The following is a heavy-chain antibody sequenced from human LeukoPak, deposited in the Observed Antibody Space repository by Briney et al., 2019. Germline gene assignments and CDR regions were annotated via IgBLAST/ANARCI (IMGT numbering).Heavy chain of an antibody. J-gene: IGHJ4*02. Sequence: GGSLRLSCAASGSTFSSYGMHWVRQAPGKGLEWVAFIRYDGSNKYYADSVKGRFTISRGNSRNTLYLQMNSLRAEDTALYYCAKTMDLLTGYLWSLDYWGQGILVTVSS. V-gene: IGHV3-30*02. CDR3: AKTMDLLTGYLWSLDY. D-gene: IGHD3-9*01. CDR1: GSTFSSYG. CDR2: IRYDGSNK.